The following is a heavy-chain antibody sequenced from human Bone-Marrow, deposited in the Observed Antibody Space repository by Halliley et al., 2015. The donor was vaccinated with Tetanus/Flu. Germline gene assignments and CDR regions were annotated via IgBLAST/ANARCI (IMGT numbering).Heavy chain of an antibody. Sequence: YFLYSGSSIYPPPLKSRVTVSVDTAKNQFSLKPGSVAAADTAVYYCAGGGKTSDGWWFYFDYWGQGTLVPVSS. J-gene: IGHJ4*02. CDR2: FLYSGSS. D-gene: IGHD2-8*02. V-gene: IGHV4-59*09. CDR3: AGGGKTSDGWWFYFDY.